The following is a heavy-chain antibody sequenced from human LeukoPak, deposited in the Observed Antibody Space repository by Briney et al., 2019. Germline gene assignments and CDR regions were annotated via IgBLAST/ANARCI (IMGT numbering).Heavy chain of an antibody. V-gene: IGHV4-39*01. CDR2: IYYGGTT. CDR1: GGSISTSSYY. CDR3: TRGLPRANDAFDI. Sequence: SETLSLTCTVSGGSISTSSYYWGWIRQPPGRGLEWIGSIYYGGTTYYNPSLKSRVSISVDTSESQFSLKLSSVTAADTALYYCTRGLPRANDAFDIWGRGTMVTVSS. J-gene: IGHJ3*02.